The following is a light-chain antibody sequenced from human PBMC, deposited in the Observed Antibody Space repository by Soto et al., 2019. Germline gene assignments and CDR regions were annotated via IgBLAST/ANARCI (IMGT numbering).Light chain of an antibody. Sequence: EIVLTQSPATLSLSPGERATLSCRASQSVSSYLAWYQQKPGQAPRLLIYDASNRATGIPARFSGSGSGTDFTLTISSLEPEDFAVEYCQQRDTFGQGTKLEIK. J-gene: IGKJ2*01. CDR2: DAS. CDR3: QQRDT. CDR1: QSVSSY. V-gene: IGKV3-11*01.